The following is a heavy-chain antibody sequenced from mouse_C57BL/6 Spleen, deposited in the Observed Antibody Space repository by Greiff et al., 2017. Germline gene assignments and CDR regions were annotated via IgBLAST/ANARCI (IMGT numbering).Heavy chain of an antibody. D-gene: IGHD1-1*01. CDR3: ARRGYGSRLYYFDY. CDR1: GYSFTGYY. CDR2: INPSTGGT. V-gene: IGHV1-42*01. Sequence: VQLKESGPELVKPGASVKISCKASGYSFTGYYMNWVKQSPEKSLEWIGEINPSTGGTTYNQKFKAKATLTVDKSSSTAYMQLKSLTSEDSAVYYCARRGYGSRLYYFDYWGQGTTLTVSS. J-gene: IGHJ2*01.